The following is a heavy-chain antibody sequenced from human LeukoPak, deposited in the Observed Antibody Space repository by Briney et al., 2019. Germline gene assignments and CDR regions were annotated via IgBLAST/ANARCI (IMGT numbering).Heavy chain of an antibody. J-gene: IGHJ4*02. CDR1: GCTFSSYA. CDR3: ARAPMYIPRRRMYFDY. CDR2: IIPIFGTP. D-gene: IGHD3-10*02. Sequence: GSSVKVSCKASGCTFSSYAIRWVRQAPGQGLEWMGGIIPIFGTPNYAQKFQGRVTITADESTSTAYMELSSLRSEDTAVYYCARAPMYIPRRRMYFDYWGQGTLVTVSS. V-gene: IGHV1-69*01.